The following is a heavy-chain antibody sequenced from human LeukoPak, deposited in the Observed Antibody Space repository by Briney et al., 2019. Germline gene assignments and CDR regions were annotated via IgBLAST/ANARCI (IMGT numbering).Heavy chain of an antibody. Sequence: SETLSLTCAVYGGSFSGYYWSWIRQPPGQGLEWIWEIYHSGSTNYNPSLKSRVTISVDKFKYQFALKMSSVTSADTAVYYCARGIGGHWNDVSHFDYWGEGTLVTVSS. J-gene: IGHJ4*02. CDR3: ARGIGGHWNDVSHFDY. CDR2: IYHSGST. V-gene: IGHV4-34*01. CDR1: GGSFSGYY. D-gene: IGHD1-1*01.